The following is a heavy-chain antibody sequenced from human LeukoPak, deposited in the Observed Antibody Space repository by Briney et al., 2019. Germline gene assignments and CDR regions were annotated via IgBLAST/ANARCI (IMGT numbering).Heavy chain of an antibody. CDR3: ARGGYCSGGSCSYYYYYYMDV. CDR1: GGSISSYY. V-gene: IGHV4-59*01. CDR2: IYYSGST. J-gene: IGHJ6*03. Sequence: SSETLSLTCTVSGGSISSYYWSWIRQPPGKGLEWIGYIYYSGSTNYNPSLKSRVTISVDTSKNQFSLKLSSVTAADTAVYYCARGGYCSGGSCSYYYYYYMDVWGKGTTVTVSS. D-gene: IGHD2-15*01.